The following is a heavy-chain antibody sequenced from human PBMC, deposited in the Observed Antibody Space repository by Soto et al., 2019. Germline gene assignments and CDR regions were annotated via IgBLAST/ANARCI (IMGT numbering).Heavy chain of an antibody. CDR2: IYYSGST. Sequence: PSETLPLTCTVSGGTMSSYYWSWIRQPPGKGLEWIGYIYYSGSTNYNPSLKSRVTMSVDTPKNQFSLKLSSVTAADTAVYFCARRGYGPGFPYYYGMDVWGQGTTVTVSS. CDR3: ARRGYGPGFPYYYGMDV. CDR1: GGTMSSYY. V-gene: IGHV4-59*01. J-gene: IGHJ6*02. D-gene: IGHD3-10*01.